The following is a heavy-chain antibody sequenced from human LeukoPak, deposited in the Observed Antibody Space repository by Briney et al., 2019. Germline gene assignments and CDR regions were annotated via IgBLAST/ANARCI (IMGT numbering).Heavy chain of an antibody. V-gene: IGHV4-31*03. J-gene: IGHJ4*02. CDR2: IYYSGST. Sequence: SETLSLTCTVSGGPISSGGYYWSWIRQHPGKGLEWIGYIYYSGSTYYNPSLKSRVTISVDTSKNQFSLKLSSVTAADTAVYYCARYYDSSGYYRYFDYWGQGTLVTVSS. CDR3: ARYYDSSGYYRYFDY. D-gene: IGHD3-22*01. CDR1: GGPISSGGYY.